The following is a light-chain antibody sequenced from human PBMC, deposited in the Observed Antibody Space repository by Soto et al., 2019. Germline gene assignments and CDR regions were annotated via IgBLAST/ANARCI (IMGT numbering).Light chain of an antibody. J-gene: IGKJ1*01. CDR2: AAS. CDR3: QQSYSTPRT. V-gene: IGKV1-39*01. CDR1: QSISNF. Sequence: DIQMTQSPSSLSASVGDRVTITCRASQSISNFLNWYQQKPGKAPKLLIYAASSFQSGVPSRFSGSGSGTDFTLTISSLQPEDFATYYCQQSYSTPRTFGQGTKV.